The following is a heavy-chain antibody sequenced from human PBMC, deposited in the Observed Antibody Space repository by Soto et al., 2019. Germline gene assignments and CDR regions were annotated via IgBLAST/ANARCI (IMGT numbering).Heavy chain of an antibody. CDR2: INPSGGST. D-gene: IGHD2-2*01. V-gene: IGHV1-46*03. CDR1: GYTFTSYY. J-gene: IGHJ5*02. CDR3: ARAKAKSYCSSTSCYLENWFDP. Sequence: ASVKVSCKASGYTFTSYYMHWVRQAPGQGLEWMGIINPSGGSTSYAQKFQGRVTMTRDTSTSTVYMELSSLRSEDTAVYYCARAKAKSYCSSTSCYLENWFDPWGQGTLVTVSS.